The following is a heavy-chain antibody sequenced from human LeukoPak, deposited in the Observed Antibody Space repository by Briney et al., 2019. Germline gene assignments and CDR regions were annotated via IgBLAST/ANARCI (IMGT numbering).Heavy chain of an antibody. CDR2: IYTSGST. Sequence: SETLSLTCTVSGGSISSSYWSWIRQPAGKGLEWIGRIYTSGSTNYNPSLKSRVTMSVDTSKNQFSLKLSSVTAADTAVYYCARVLDDSSGYYLDYWGQGTLVTVSS. CDR3: ARVLDDSSGYYLDY. J-gene: IGHJ4*02. CDR1: GGSISSSY. D-gene: IGHD3-22*01. V-gene: IGHV4-4*07.